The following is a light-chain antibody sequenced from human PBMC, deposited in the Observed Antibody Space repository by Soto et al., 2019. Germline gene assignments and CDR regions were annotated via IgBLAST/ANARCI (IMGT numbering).Light chain of an antibody. CDR2: AAP. V-gene: IGKV1-39*01. CDR3: QQSYSTLWT. J-gene: IGKJ1*01. Sequence: DIQMTQSPSSLTASVGDGVAINCRASQSISSYLNWNQQKPGKAPNLLIYAAPSLQSGVPSRFSGSGSGTDFTLTISSLQPEDFATYYCQQSYSTLWTFGQGTKVEIK. CDR1: QSISSY.